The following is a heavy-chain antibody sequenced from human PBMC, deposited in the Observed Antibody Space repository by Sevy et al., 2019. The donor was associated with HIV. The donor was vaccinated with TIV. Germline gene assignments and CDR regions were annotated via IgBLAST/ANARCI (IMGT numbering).Heavy chain of an antibody. CDR3: ARVVAYCSGGTCFPGYYYGMDV. CDR1: GFTFSSYN. V-gene: IGHV3-21*01. D-gene: IGHD2-15*01. Sequence: GESLRLSCAASGFTFSSYNMNWVRQAPGKGLEWVSSISSSSNYINYADSVKGRFTISRENAKNSLYLEMNTLRAEDTAVYYCARVVAYCSGGTCFPGYYYGMDVWGQGTTVTVSS. J-gene: IGHJ6*02. CDR2: ISSSSNYI.